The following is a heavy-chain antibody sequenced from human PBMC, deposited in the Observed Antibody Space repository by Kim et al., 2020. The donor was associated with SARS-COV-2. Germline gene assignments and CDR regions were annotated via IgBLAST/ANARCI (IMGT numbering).Heavy chain of an antibody. CDR3: ARGGSSGYSGADY. D-gene: IGHD3-22*01. Sequence: GGSLRLSCAASGFTFSDYYMSWIRQAPGKGLEWVSYISSSSSYTNYADSVKGRFTISRDNAKNSLYLQMNSLRAEDTAVYYCARGGSSGYSGADYWGQGTLVTVSS. CDR1: GFTFSDYY. CDR2: ISSSSSYT. J-gene: IGHJ4*02. V-gene: IGHV3-11*05.